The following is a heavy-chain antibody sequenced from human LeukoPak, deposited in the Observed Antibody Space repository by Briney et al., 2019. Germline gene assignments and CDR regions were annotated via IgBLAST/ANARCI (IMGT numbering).Heavy chain of an antibody. CDR3: ASGYCSSTSCRILGYYYGMDV. CDR1: GFTFSSYA. J-gene: IGHJ6*02. D-gene: IGHD2-2*03. V-gene: IGHV3-30-3*01. Sequence: GGSLRLSCAASGFTFSSYAIHWVRQAPGKGLEWVAVISYDGNNKYYSDSMKGRFTISRDNSKNTLYLQMASLRSEDTAVYYCASGYCSSTSCRILGYYYGMDVWGQGTTVTVSS. CDR2: ISYDGNNK.